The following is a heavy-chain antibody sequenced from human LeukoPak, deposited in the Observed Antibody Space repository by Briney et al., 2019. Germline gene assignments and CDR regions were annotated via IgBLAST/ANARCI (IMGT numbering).Heavy chain of an antibody. CDR2: IYYSGST. CDR1: GGSISRYY. V-gene: IGHV4-59*06. CDR3: ARGVGGDYSYDP. D-gene: IGHD4-17*01. J-gene: IGHJ5*02. Sequence: PSETLSLTCTVSGGSISRYYWSWIRQPPGKGLEWIGYIYYSGSTYYNPSLKSRVTISVDTSKNQFSLKLSSVTAADTAVYYCARGVGGDYSYDPWGQGTLVTVSS.